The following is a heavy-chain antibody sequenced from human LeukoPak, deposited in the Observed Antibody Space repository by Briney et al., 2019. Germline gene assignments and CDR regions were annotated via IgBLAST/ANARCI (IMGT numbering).Heavy chain of an antibody. J-gene: IGHJ4*02. CDR1: GYTFTSYD. CDR2: INPNSGNT. D-gene: IGHD2-8*02. V-gene: IGHV1-8*01. CDR3: ARVLRGQDY. Sequence: ASVKVSCKASGYTFTSYDIHWVRQATGQGLEWMGWINPNSGNTGYAQKFQGRVTMTRNASISTAYMELSSLRSEDTAVYYCARVLRGQDYWGQGTLVTVSS.